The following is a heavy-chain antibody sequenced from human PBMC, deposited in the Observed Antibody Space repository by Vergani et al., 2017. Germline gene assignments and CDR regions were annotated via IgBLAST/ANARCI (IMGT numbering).Heavy chain of an antibody. J-gene: IGHJ4*02. CDR1: GGSISSYY. Sequence: QVQLQESGPGLVKPSETLSLTCTVSGGSISSYYWSWIRQPAGKGLEWIGRIYTSGSTNYNPSLKSRVTMSVDTSKNQFSLKLSSVTAADTAVYYCARDYYVWGSYRYTFDYWGQGTLVTVSS. CDR3: ARDYYVWGSYRYTFDY. CDR2: IYTSGST. D-gene: IGHD3-16*02. V-gene: IGHV4-4*07.